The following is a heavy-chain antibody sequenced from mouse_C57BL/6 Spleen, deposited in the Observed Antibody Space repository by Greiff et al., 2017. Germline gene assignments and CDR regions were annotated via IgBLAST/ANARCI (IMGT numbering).Heavy chain of an antibody. V-gene: IGHV1-85*01. D-gene: IGHD1-1*01. CDR3: ARGPYGSSLYYAMDY. J-gene: IGHJ4*01. Sequence: QVQLQQSGPELVKPGASVKLSCKASGYTFTSYDINWVKQRPGQGLEWIGWIYPRDGSTTYNEKFKGKATLTVDTSSSTAYMELHSLTSEDSAVYFCARGPYGSSLYYAMDYWGQGTSVTVSS. CDR1: GYTFTSYD. CDR2: IYPRDGST.